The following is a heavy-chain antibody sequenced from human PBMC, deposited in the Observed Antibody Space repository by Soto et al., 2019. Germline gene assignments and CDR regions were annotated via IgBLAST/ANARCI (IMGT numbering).Heavy chain of an antibody. D-gene: IGHD3-16*01. CDR1: GFTFSSYA. J-gene: IGHJ4*02. Sequence: EVQLLESGGGLVQPGGSLRLSCAASGFTFSSYAFSWVNQAPGKGLEWVSLISANGGLIKYADSVKGRFTISRDNSKNTVSLQMNSLRAEDTAVYYCAQKYYDSTGGGYWGLGTLVTVSS. V-gene: IGHV3-23*01. CDR2: ISANGGLI. CDR3: AQKYYDSTGGGY.